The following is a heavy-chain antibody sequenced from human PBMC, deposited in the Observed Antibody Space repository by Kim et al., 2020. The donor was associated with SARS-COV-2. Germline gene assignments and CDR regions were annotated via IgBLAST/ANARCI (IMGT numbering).Heavy chain of an antibody. Sequence: GGSLRLSCAASRFTFSSCWMHWVRQAPGKGLVWVSRINSDGCSTNYADSVKGRYTISRDNAKNTLYLQMNSLRAEDTAVYYCARPDWQISYGAISWGQWTLGTVSS. D-gene: IGHD3-9*01. J-gene: IGHJ1*01. V-gene: IGHV3-74*01. CDR3: ARPDWQISYGAIS. CDR2: INSDGCST. CDR1: RFTFSSCW.